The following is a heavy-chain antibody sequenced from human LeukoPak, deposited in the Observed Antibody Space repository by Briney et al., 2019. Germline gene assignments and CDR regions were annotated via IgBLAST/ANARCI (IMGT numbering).Heavy chain of an antibody. D-gene: IGHD3-22*01. CDR1: GFTFSSYW. Sequence: PGGSLRLSCAASGFTFSSYWMHWVRQAPGKGPVWVSRINGDGSSTTYADSVKGRFTISRDNAKNTLYLQMNSLTAEDTALYYCAGYFFDGSAYDYWGQGTLVTVSS. CDR3: AGYFFDGSAYDY. V-gene: IGHV3-74*01. J-gene: IGHJ4*02. CDR2: INGDGSST.